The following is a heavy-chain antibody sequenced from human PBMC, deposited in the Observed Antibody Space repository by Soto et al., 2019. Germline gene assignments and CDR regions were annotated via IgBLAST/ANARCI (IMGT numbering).Heavy chain of an antibody. D-gene: IGHD2-15*01. Sequence: PSQTLSLTCAISGDSVSSNSAAWNWIRQSPSRGLEWLGRTYYRSKWYNDYAVSVKSRITINPDTSKNQFSLQLNSVTPEDTALYYCARDLGCGGSCYWGYYYYGMDVWGQGTTVTVSS. CDR3: ARDLGCGGSCYWGYYYYGMDV. V-gene: IGHV6-1*01. CDR1: GDSVSSNSAA. CDR2: TYYRSKWYN. J-gene: IGHJ6*02.